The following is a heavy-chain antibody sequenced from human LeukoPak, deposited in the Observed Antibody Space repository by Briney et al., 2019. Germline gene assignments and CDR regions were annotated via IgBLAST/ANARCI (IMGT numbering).Heavy chain of an antibody. V-gene: IGHV4-59*01. CDR1: GGSISSYY. J-gene: IGHJ6*02. D-gene: IGHD3-10*01. CDR2: IYYSGST. CDR3: ARDLLWFGEAPRYGMDV. Sequence: SSETLSLTCTVSGGSISSYYWSWIRQPPGKGLEWIGYIYYSGSTKYNPSLRSRVTISVDTSKNQFSLKLSSVTAADTAVYYCARDLLWFGEAPRYGMDVWGQGTTVTVSS.